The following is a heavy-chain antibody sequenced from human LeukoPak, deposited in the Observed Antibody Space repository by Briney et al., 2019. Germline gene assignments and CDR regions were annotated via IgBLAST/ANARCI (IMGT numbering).Heavy chain of an antibody. J-gene: IGHJ4*02. CDR3: ARGNCSSTSCYRLSEYYFDY. CDR1: GYTFTSYD. Sequence: ASVKVSCKASGYTFTSYDINWVRQATGQGLEWMGWMNPNSGNTGYAQKFRGRVTITRNTSISTAYMEPRSLRSEDTAVYYCARGNCSSTSCYRLSEYYFDYWGQGTLVTVSS. V-gene: IGHV1-8*03. CDR2: MNPNSGNT. D-gene: IGHD2-2*02.